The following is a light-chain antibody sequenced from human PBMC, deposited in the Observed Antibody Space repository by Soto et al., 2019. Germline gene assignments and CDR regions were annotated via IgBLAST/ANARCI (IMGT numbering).Light chain of an antibody. Sequence: NFMLTQPHSVSESPGKPVTISCTRSRGSIASNYVQWYQQRPGSAPTTVIYEDKQRPSGVPDRCSGSTDGSSNSASLPISGLQTAGEGEYYLQSYDRSTVVFGGGTKLTVL. J-gene: IGLJ2*01. V-gene: IGLV6-57*04. CDR3: QSYDRSTVV. CDR1: RGSIASNY. CDR2: EDK.